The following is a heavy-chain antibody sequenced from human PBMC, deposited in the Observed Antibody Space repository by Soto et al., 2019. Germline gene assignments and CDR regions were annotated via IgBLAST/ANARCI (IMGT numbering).Heavy chain of an antibody. V-gene: IGHV3-23*01. CDR3: ATLTSYNWFDP. D-gene: IGHD6-6*01. Sequence: GGSLRLSCDASGFTFRNYAMNWVRQAPGKGLEWVSAISSSGGSTYYADSVKGRFTISRDNAKNSLYLQMNSLRAEDTAVYYCATLTSYNWFDPWGQGTLVTVSS. CDR2: ISSSGGST. J-gene: IGHJ5*02. CDR1: GFTFRNYA.